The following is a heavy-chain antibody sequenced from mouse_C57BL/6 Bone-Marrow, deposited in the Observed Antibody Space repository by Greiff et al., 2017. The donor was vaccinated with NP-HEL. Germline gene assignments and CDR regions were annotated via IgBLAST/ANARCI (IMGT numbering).Heavy chain of an antibody. CDR2: ISNGGGST. V-gene: IGHV5-12*01. Sequence: EVQLMESGGGLVQPGGSLKLSCAASGFTFSDYYMYWVRQTPEKRLEWVAYISNGGGSTYYTDTVKGRFTISRDNAKNTLYLRRSRLKSEDTAMYYCAREGNFAMDYWGQGTSVTVSS. CDR3: AREGNFAMDY. J-gene: IGHJ4*01. CDR1: GFTFSDYY.